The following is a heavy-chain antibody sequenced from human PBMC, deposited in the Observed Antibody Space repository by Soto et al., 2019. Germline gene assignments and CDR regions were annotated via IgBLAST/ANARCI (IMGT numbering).Heavy chain of an antibody. V-gene: IGHV4-30-4*01. CDR3: ASTYYYDSAGTNAFDI. CDR2: IYSSGTT. D-gene: IGHD3-22*01. CDR1: GGSISSGDYY. Sequence: QVQLQESGPGRVKPSQTLSLTCTVSGGSISSGDYYWSWIRQPPGKGLEWIGFIYSSGTTYYNPSLKSRITISLDTSKNQFSLKLSSVTAADTAVYYCASTYYYDSAGTNAFDIWGQGTMVTVSS. J-gene: IGHJ3*02.